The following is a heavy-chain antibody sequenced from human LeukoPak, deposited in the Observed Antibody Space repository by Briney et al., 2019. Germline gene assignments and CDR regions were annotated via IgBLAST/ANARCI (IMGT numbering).Heavy chain of an antibody. D-gene: IGHD3-10*01. J-gene: IGHJ5*02. CDR1: GGSFSGYY. CDR2: INHSGST. CDR3: ARLVLLWFGEFPKPKNWFDP. Sequence: SETLSLTCAVYGGSFSGYYWSWIRQPPGKGLEWIGEINHSGSTNYNPSLKSRVTISVDTSKNQFSLKLSSVTAADTAVYYCARLVLLWFGEFPKPKNWFDPWGQGTLVTVSS. V-gene: IGHV4-34*01.